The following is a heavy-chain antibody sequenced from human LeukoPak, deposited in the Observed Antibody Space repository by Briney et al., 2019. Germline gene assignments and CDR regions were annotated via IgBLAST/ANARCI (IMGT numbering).Heavy chain of an antibody. CDR3: ARVRGMEVTTNWYFDL. D-gene: IGHD4-17*01. J-gene: IGHJ2*01. CDR2: IYHTGST. CDR1: GYSISSGYY. Sequence: SETLSLTCAVSGYSISSGYYWGWIQQPPGKGLEWIGSIYHTGSTYYNPSLKSRVTISVDTSKNQFSLKLSSVTAADTAVFYCARVRGMEVTTNWYFDLWGRGTLVTVSS. V-gene: IGHV4-38-2*01.